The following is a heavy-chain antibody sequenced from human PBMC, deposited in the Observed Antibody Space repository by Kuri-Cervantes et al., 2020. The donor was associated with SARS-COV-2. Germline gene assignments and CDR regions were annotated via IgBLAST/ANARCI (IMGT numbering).Heavy chain of an antibody. V-gene: IGHV4-59*08. D-gene: IGHD6-13*01. J-gene: IGHJ4*02. Sequence: SETLSLTCTVSGGSISSYYWSWIRQPPGKGLEWIGYIYYSGGTNYSPSLKSRVTISVDTSKNQFSLKLSSVTAADTAVYYCARGGSWYGYWGQGTLVTVSS. CDR1: GGSISSYY. CDR2: IYYSGGT. CDR3: ARGGSWYGY.